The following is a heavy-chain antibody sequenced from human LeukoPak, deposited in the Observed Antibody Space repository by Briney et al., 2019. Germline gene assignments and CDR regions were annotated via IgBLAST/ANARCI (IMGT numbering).Heavy chain of an antibody. D-gene: IGHD3-22*01. V-gene: IGHV3-30*19. CDR3: AREFYNSSGYYSTLDY. J-gene: IGHJ4*02. CDR1: GFIFSTYG. Sequence: GGSLRLSCAASGFIFSTYGMHWVRQAPGKGLEWVALVSYDGGTAYYADSVRGRVTISRDKSKNTLYLQINSLRAEDTAVYYCAREFYNSSGYYSTLDYWGQGTLVTVSS. CDR2: VSYDGGTA.